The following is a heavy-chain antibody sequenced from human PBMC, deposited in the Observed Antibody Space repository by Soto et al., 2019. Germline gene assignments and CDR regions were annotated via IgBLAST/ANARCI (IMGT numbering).Heavy chain of an antibody. V-gene: IGHV3-30*18. CDR2: ISYDGSNK. D-gene: IGHD6-19*01. Sequence: PGGSLRLSCAASGVTFSSYGMHWVRQAPGKGLEWVAVISYDGSNKYYADSVKGRFTISRDNSKNTLYLQMNSLRAEDTAVYYCAKETSGPGYWGQGTLVTVSS. J-gene: IGHJ4*02. CDR3: AKETSGPGY. CDR1: GVTFSSYG.